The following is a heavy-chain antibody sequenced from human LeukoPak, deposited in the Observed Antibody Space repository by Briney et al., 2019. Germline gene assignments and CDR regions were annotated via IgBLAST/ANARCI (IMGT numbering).Heavy chain of an antibody. CDR1: GFALSSYC. CDR3: ARRIQWMAPYYFDY. D-gene: IGHD6-19*01. V-gene: IGHV3-74*01. Sequence: PVGSLRLSCTASGFALSSYCMHWVRQAPGKGLWWVSRINIDVGSTSYTDSVKVRFTISRDNAKNTLHLQMNMLRAEDTAVYYCARRIQWMAPYYFDYWGQGTLVTVSS. CDR2: INIDVGST. J-gene: IGHJ4*02.